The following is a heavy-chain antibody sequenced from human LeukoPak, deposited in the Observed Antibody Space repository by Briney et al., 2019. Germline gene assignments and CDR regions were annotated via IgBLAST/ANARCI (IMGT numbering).Heavy chain of an antibody. D-gene: IGHD2-2*01. CDR1: GFTFTDYA. CDR2: ILWNGGET. J-gene: IGHJ6*03. CDR3: ARDKIVVVPAAEYYYYYVDV. Sequence: GGSLRLSCSIAGFTFTDYAVHWVRQVPGKGLEWVSGILWNGGETGYADSVKGRFTISRDNSKNTLYLQMNSLRAEDSAVYYCARDKIVVVPAAEYYYYYVDVWGKGTTVTVSS. V-gene: IGHV3-9*01.